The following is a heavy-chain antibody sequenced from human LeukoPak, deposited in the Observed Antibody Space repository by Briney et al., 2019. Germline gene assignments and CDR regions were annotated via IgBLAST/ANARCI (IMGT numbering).Heavy chain of an antibody. CDR3: ARDSVGAGYFDY. J-gene: IGHJ4*02. Sequence: PSETLSLTCTVSGGSISSHYWSWIRQPPGKGLEWIGYIYYSGSTNYNPSLKSRVTISVDTSKNQFSLKLSSVTAADTAVYYCARDSVGAGYFDYWGQGTLATVSS. D-gene: IGHD1-26*01. CDR1: GGSISSHY. V-gene: IGHV4-59*11. CDR2: IYYSGST.